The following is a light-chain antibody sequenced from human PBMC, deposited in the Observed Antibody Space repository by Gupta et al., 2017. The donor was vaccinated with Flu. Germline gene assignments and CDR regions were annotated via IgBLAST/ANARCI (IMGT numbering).Light chain of an antibody. J-gene: IGLJ2*01. CDR1: SGSIGINY. CDR3: QSYEV. V-gene: IGLV6-57*01. CDR2: EDD. Sequence: NFMLTQPPSVSESPGKTVTISCTRSSGSIGINYVQWYQQRPGTSPKNVIYEDDQRPSGVPDRFSGSIDRSSNSASLTISGLKTEDEADYYCQSYEVFGGGTKLTVL.